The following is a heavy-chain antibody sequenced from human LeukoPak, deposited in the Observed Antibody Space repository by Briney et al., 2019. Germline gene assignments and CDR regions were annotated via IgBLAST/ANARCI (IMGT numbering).Heavy chain of an antibody. D-gene: IGHD4-17*01. CDR1: GFTFSSYG. Sequence: GGSLRLSCAASGFTFSSYGMHWVRQDPGKGLEWVAVIWYDGSKKYYAVSVKGRFTISRDNSKNTLYLQMNSLRAEDTAVYYCARYVTTVTYFDHWGQGTLVTLSS. J-gene: IGHJ4*02. V-gene: IGHV3-33*01. CDR2: IWYDGSKK. CDR3: ARYVTTVTYFDH.